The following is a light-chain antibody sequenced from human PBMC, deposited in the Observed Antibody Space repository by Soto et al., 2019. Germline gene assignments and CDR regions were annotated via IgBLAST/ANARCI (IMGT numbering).Light chain of an antibody. J-gene: IGLJ3*02. V-gene: IGLV6-57*01. CDR1: SISIASNY. CDR3: QSFDSSNRAMV. CDR2: EDN. Sequence: NFMLTQPHSVSESPGKTVTISCTHSSISIASNYVQWYQQRPGSSPTIVIYEDNQRPSGVPDRFSGSIDSSYNSASLTISGLKTEDEADYYCQSFDSSNRAMVFGGGTKLTVL.